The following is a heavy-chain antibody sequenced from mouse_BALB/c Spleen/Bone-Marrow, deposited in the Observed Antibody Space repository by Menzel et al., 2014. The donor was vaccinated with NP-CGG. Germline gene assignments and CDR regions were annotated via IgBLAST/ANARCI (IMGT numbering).Heavy chain of an antibody. CDR2: ISDGGSYT. J-gene: IGHJ4*01. V-gene: IGHV5-4*02. Sequence: EVKLVESGGGLVKPGGSLKLSCAASGFTFSDYYMYWVRQTPEKRLEWVATISDGGSYTYYPDSLKGQVTISRDNAKNNLSLKMSSLKSEDTAMYYCARDYVYAVDYWGQGTTVTVSS. D-gene: IGHD2-12*01. CDR3: ARDYVYAVDY. CDR1: GFTFSDYY.